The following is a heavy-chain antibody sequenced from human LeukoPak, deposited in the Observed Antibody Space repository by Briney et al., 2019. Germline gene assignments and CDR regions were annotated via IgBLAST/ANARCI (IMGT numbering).Heavy chain of an antibody. CDR2: ISVYNGKT. CDR1: AYSFITYD. D-gene: IGHD5-18*01. CDR3: ARQVDTPMALPDY. Sequence: GASAMVSSKPSAYSFITYDINGVGHPPAQERQERGWISVYNGKTNYAQKFQGRVTMTTDTSTSPAYMELRSLRSDDTAIYYCARQVDTPMALPDYWGQGTLVTVSS. V-gene: IGHV1-18*01. J-gene: IGHJ4*02.